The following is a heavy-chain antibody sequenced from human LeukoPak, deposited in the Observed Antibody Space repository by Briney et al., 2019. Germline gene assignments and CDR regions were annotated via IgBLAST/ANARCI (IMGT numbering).Heavy chain of an antibody. Sequence: PSETLSLTCTVSGDSVSPYYWNWIRQPPGKGLEWIGYIYYTGSADYNPALKSRVTISVDTSKNQFSLKLSSVTAADTAVYYCARGDSLFDYWGQGTLVTVSS. CDR3: ARGDSLFDY. J-gene: IGHJ4*02. V-gene: IGHV4-59*02. D-gene: IGHD2-15*01. CDR1: GDSVSPYY. CDR2: IYYTGSA.